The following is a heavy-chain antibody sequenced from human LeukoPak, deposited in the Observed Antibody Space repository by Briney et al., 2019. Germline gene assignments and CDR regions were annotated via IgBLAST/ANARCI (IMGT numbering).Heavy chain of an antibody. Sequence: ASVRVSCKLSENRLTQLPMHWVRQAPGQGLEWVGGFRPENDVPVYAQKFQGRVAMTTDTSTDTAYMDLWSLQSDAPAVYFCATLLDSFWSGHSVPPEDYWGQGTLVTVSS. D-gene: IGHD3/OR15-3a*01. J-gene: IGHJ4*02. CDR3: ATLLDSFWSGHSVPPEDY. V-gene: IGHV1-24*01. CDR2: FRPENDVP. CDR1: ENRLTQLP.